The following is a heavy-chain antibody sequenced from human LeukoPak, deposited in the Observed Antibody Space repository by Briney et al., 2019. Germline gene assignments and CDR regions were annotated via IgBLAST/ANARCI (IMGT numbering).Heavy chain of an antibody. V-gene: IGHV3-74*01. J-gene: IGHJ4*02. CDR3: AKDCPYSSCFDY. D-gene: IGHD6-6*01. Sequence: PGGSLRLSCAASGFTFSSYWMHWVRQAPGKGLVWVSRINSDGSSTSYADSVKGRFTISRDNSKNTLYLQMNSLRAEDTAVYYCAKDCPYSSCFDYWGQGTLVTVSS. CDR2: INSDGSST. CDR1: GFTFSSYW.